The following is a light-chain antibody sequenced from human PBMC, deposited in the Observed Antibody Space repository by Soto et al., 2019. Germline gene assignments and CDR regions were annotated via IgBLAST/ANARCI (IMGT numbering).Light chain of an antibody. J-gene: IGLJ1*01. V-gene: IGLV2-8*01. CDR3: SSYAGSTRYV. CDR1: SSDVGGYNY. CDR2: EVS. Sequence: QSVLTQPPSASGSPGKSVTISCTGSSSDVGGYNYVSWYQQHPGKAPKLMIYEVSKRPSGVPDRFSGSKSGNTASLTVSGLQAEDEADYYCSSYAGSTRYVFGTGTKVTVL.